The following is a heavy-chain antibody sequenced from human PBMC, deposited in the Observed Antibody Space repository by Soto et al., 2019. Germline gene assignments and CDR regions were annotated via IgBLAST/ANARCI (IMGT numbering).Heavy chain of an antibody. J-gene: IGHJ4*02. CDR3: ARYFRGVISPFDC. D-gene: IGHD3-10*01. Sequence: PSETLSLTCAVSGGSISSGGYSWSWIRQPPGKGLEWIGYIYHSGSTNYNPSLKSRVTISVDTSKNQFSLKLSSVTAADTAVYYCARYFRGVISPFDCWGQGTLVTVSS. CDR2: IYHSGST. V-gene: IGHV4-30-2*01. CDR1: GGSISSGGYS.